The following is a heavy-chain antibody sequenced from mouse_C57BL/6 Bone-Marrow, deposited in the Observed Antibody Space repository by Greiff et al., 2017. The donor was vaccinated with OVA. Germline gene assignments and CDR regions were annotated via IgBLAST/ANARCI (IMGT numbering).Heavy chain of an antibody. V-gene: IGHV5-9*01. CDR1: GFTFSSYT. CDR3: ARRRNETHAMDY. J-gene: IGHJ4*01. Sequence: EVQGVESGGGLVKPGGSLKLSCAASGFTFSSYTMSWVRQTPEKRLEWVATISGGGGNTYYPDSVKGRFTISRDNAKNTLYLQMSSLRSEDTALYYCARRRNETHAMDYWGQGTSVTVSS. CDR2: ISGGGGNT.